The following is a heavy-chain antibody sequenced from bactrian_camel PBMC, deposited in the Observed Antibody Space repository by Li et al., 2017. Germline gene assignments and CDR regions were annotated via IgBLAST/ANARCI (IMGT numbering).Heavy chain of an antibody. CDR1: GFTSKRYI. J-gene: IGHJ6*01. V-gene: IGHV3S60*01. Sequence: VQLVESGGGSVQSGGSLRLSCTVSGFTSKRYIMAWFRQAPGKEREGVSCLSWSGGATYYADSVKGRFTISRDNAKNTLYLQMNSLKPEDTAMYYCAAANGGVWLAGVYYYTLFGYWGQGTQVTVS. D-gene: IGHD2*01. CDR3: AAANGGVWLAGVYYYTLFGY. CDR2: LSWSGGAT.